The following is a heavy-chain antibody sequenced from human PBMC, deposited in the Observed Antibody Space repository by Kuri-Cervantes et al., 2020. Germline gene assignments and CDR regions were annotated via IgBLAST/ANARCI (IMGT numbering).Heavy chain of an antibody. CDR2: VSSSSSTI. D-gene: IGHD5-12*01. J-gene: IGHJ3*02. V-gene: IGHV3-48*01. CDR1: GFTFSSYE. CDR3: ARDEVATKNAFDI. Sequence: GGSLRLSCAASGFTFSSYEMNWVRQAPGKGLERVSYVSSSSSTICYADSVKGRFTISRDNSKNTLYLQMNSLRAEDTAVYYCARDEVATKNAFDIWGQGTMVTVSS.